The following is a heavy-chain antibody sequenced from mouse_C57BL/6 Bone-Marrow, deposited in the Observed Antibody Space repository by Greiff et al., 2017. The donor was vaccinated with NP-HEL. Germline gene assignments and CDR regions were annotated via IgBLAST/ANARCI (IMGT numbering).Heavy chain of an antibody. D-gene: IGHD1-2*01. V-gene: IGHV1-81*01. CDR3: AKEGTAVARGY. CDR2: IYPRSGNT. CDR1: GYTFTSYG. J-gene: IGHJ2*01. Sequence: VKLVESGAELARPGASVKLSCKASGYTFTSYGISWVKQRTGQGLEWIGEIYPRSGNTYYNEKFKGKATLTADKSSSTAYMELRSLTSEDSAVYFCAKEGTAVARGYWGQGTTLTVSS.